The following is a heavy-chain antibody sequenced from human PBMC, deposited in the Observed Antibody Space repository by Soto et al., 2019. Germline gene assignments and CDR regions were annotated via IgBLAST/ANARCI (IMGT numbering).Heavy chain of an antibody. J-gene: IGHJ5*02. Sequence: QLQLQESGPGLVKPSETLSLTCTVSGGSISSSSYYWGWIRQPPGKGLEWIGSIYYSGSTYYNPSHKSRVTISVDTSKTQFSLKLSSVTAADTAVYYCARHQSHSSSYVDPWGQGTLVTVSS. CDR3: ARHQSHSSSYVDP. CDR2: IYYSGST. CDR1: GGSISSSSYY. D-gene: IGHD6-13*01. V-gene: IGHV4-39*01.